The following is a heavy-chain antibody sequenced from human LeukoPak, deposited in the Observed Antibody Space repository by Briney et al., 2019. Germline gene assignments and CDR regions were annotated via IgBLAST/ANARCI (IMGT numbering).Heavy chain of an antibody. V-gene: IGHV2-70*04. D-gene: IGHD6-13*01. J-gene: IGHJ4*02. CDR3: ARMGAASTVDYFDY. Sequence: SGPALVKPTQTLTLTCTFSGFSLSTSGMRVSWIRQPPGKALEWLARIDWDDDKFYSTSLKTRLTISKDTSKNQVVLTMTNMDPVDTATYYCARMGAASTVDYFDYWGQGTLVTVSS. CDR2: IDWDDDK. CDR1: GFSLSTSGMR.